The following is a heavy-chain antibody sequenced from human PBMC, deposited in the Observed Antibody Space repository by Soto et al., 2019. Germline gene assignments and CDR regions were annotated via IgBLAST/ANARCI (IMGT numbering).Heavy chain of an antibody. CDR1: GDSISSAGYS. CDR3: ARHRPQEDGKKKGFDY. Sequence: SETLSLTCTVPGDSISSAGYSWGWIRQPPGKGLEYIGTISYTGNTYYNSSLMSRVTISLDTSKNQFSLKLTSVTAADTALYYCARHRPQEDGKKKGFDYWGQGTLVTVSS. D-gene: IGHD2-15*01. CDR2: ISYTGNT. V-gene: IGHV4-39*01. J-gene: IGHJ4*02.